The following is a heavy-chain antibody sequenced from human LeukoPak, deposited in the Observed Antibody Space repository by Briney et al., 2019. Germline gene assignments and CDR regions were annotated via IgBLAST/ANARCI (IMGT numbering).Heavy chain of an antibody. CDR2: ISYDGSNK. D-gene: IGHD6-19*01. CDR3: AKDAVAGNFDY. CDR1: GFTFSHYG. J-gene: IGHJ4*02. V-gene: IGHV3-30*18. Sequence: GMSLRLSCAASGFTFSHYGMHWVRQTPGKGLEWVAGISYDGSNKYYADSVKGRFTISRDNSKNTLYLQMNSLRAEDTAVYYCAKDAVAGNFDYWGQGTLVTVSS.